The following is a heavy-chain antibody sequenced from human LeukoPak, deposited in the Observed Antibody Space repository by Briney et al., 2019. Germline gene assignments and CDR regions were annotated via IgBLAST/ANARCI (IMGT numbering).Heavy chain of an antibody. CDR2: IYYSGST. Sequence: PSETLSLTCTVSGGSISSYYWSWIRQPPGKGLEWIGYIYYSGSTIYNPSLKSRVTISVDTSKNQFSLKLSSVTAADTAVYYCARRRLYYDTYYGMDVWGQGTTVTVSS. V-gene: IGHV4-59*01. CDR1: GGSISSYY. CDR3: ARRRLYYDTYYGMDV. J-gene: IGHJ6*02. D-gene: IGHD3-22*01.